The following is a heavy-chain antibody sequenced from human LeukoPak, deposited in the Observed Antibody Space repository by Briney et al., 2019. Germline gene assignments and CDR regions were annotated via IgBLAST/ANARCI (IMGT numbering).Heavy chain of an antibody. CDR3: ARTGYDFWSGYLHAFDI. CDR1: GGSISSGDYY. J-gene: IGHJ3*02. Sequence: SETLSLTCTVSGGSISSGDYYWSWIRQPPGKGLGWIGYIYYSGSTYYNPSLKSRVTISVDTSKNQFSLKLSSVTAADTAVYYCARTGYDFWSGYLHAFDIWGQGTMVTVSS. V-gene: IGHV4-30-4*08. CDR2: IYYSGST. D-gene: IGHD3-3*01.